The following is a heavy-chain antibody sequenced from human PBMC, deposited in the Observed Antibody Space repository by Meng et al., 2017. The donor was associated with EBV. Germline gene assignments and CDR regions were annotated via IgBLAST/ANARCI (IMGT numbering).Heavy chain of an antibody. V-gene: IGHV1-2*06. CDR2: INPNSGGT. CDR1: GYTFTGYY. CDR3: ARVGIAVAGTGDY. D-gene: IGHD6-19*01. J-gene: IGHJ4*02. Sequence: QVRVVQCGAEVKKPGASVKVSCKASGYTFTGYYMHWVRQAPGQGLEWMGRINPNSGGTNYAQKFQGRVTMTRDTSISTAYMELSRLRSDDTAVYYCARVGIAVAGTGDYWGQGTLVTVSS.